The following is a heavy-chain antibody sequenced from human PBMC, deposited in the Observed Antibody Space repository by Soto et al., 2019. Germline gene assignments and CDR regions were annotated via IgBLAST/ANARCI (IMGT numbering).Heavy chain of an antibody. V-gene: IGHV4-59*01. CDR3: ARYKPATHGDLQDYYYYYMDV. Sequence: SETLSLTCTVSGGSISSYYWSWIRQPPGKGLEWIGYIYYSGSTNYNPSLKSRVTISVDTSKNQFSLKLSSVTAADTAVYYCARYKPATHGDLQDYYYYYMDVWGKGTTVTVSS. CDR2: IYYSGST. J-gene: IGHJ6*03. D-gene: IGHD4-17*01. CDR1: GGSISSYY.